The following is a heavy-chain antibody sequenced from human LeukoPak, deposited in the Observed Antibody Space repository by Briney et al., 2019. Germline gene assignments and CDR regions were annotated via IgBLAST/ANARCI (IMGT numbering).Heavy chain of an antibody. J-gene: IGHJ2*01. CDR2: INSDGSST. CDR1: GFTFSSYW. CDR3: ARSGSYYVWYFDL. V-gene: IGHV3-74*01. Sequence: PGGSLRLSCAASGFTFSSYWMHWVRQAPGKGLVWVSRINSDGSSTSYADSVKGRFTISRDNAKNTLYLQMNSLGAEDTAVYYCARSGSYYVWYFDLWGRGTLVTVSS. D-gene: IGHD1-26*01.